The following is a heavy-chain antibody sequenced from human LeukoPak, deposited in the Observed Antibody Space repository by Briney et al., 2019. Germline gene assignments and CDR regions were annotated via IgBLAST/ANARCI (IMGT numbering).Heavy chain of an antibody. Sequence: GRTLRLSCAASGFTSCSYGMHWVRQAPGKGLEGVAFIRYDGSNKYYAGSVKGRFTISRDNSKNTLYLQMNSLRAEDTAVYYCAKSFPARPMSNNFDYWGQGTLVTVSS. CDR2: IRYDGSNK. V-gene: IGHV3-30*02. D-gene: IGHD6-6*01. CDR1: GFTSCSYG. CDR3: AKSFPARPMSNNFDY. J-gene: IGHJ4*02.